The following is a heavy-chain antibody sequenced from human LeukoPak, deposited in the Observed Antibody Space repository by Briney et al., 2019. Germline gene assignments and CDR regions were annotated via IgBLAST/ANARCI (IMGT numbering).Heavy chain of an antibody. D-gene: IGHD6-13*01. CDR2: IYDSGST. Sequence: SETLSLTCTVSGGSISSGGYYWSWIRQHPGKGLEWIGYIYDSGSTNYNPSLKSRVTISVDTSKNQFSLKLSSVTAADTAVYYCARVDLYSSSWRASNWFDPWGQGTLVTVSS. CDR1: GGSISSGGYY. J-gene: IGHJ5*02. V-gene: IGHV4-30-4*08. CDR3: ARVDLYSSSWRASNWFDP.